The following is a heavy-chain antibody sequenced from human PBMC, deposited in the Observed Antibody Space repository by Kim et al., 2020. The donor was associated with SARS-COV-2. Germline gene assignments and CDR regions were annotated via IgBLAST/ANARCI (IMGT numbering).Heavy chain of an antibody. J-gene: IGHJ4*01. D-gene: IGHD3-22*01. V-gene: IGHV3-23*01. Sequence: GGSLRLSCAASGFTVSSYAMTWVRQAPGKGLEWVSTVSDSGGSTYYEDSVKGRFTISRDNSKNTLYLQMNSLRAEDTAIYYCAKMYYYDSSGDYGFDYWG. CDR1: GFTVSSYA. CDR3: AKMYYYDSSGDYGFDY. CDR2: VSDSGGST.